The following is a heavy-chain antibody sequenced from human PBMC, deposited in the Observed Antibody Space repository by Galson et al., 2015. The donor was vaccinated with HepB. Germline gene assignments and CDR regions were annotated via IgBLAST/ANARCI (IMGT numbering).Heavy chain of an antibody. CDR3: ARESGGRLAY. D-gene: IGHD3-16*01. V-gene: IGHV1-2*02. CDR1: GYIFTDHY. CDR2: INPNSGAT. Sequence: SVKVSCKASGYIFTDHYMHWVRQAPGQGLEWMGWINPNSGATNSAQKFQDRVTMTRHTSMSTAYMELRRLSSDDTAVYYCARESGGRLAYWGRGTLVTVSS. J-gene: IGHJ4*02.